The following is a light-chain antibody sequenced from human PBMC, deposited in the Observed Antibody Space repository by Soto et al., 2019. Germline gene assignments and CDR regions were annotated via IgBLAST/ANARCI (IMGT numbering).Light chain of an antibody. Sequence: QSALTQPASVSGSPGQSITISCTGTSSDVGGYNYVSWYQQHPGKAPKLMIYEVSNRPSGVSNRFSGSKSGNTASLTSSGLQAEDEADYYCSSYTSSSTGVFGGGTQLTVL. CDR1: SSDVGGYNY. CDR2: EVS. CDR3: SSYTSSSTGV. V-gene: IGLV2-14*01. J-gene: IGLJ2*01.